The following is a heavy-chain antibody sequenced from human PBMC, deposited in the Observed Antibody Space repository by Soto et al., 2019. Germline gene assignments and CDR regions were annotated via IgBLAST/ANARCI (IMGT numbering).Heavy chain of an antibody. V-gene: IGHV4-59*12. CDR2: TYDSGGA. D-gene: IGHD1-26*01. CDR1: GASIGTYY. Sequence: LSLTCTVSGASIGTYYWTWIRQPPGKGLEWVGDTYDSGGANYNPSLKSRLTISIDTSKNQFSLKLSSVTAADTAVYYCARGAPLIVGATSFDSWGQGTLVTVSS. J-gene: IGHJ4*02. CDR3: ARGAPLIVGATSFDS.